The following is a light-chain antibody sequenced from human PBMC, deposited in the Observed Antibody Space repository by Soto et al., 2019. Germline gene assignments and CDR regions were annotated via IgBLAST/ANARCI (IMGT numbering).Light chain of an antibody. J-gene: IGKJ1*01. CDR3: EQANGFPWT. CDR2: AAS. V-gene: IGKV1-12*01. CDR1: QGISSW. Sequence: DIQMTQSPSSLSASVGDRVTITCRASQGISSWLVWYQQKPGKAPKLLIYAASSLQSGVPSRFSGSGSGTDLTVTIRCLQSEDLSALYIEQANGFPWTLSQGTKVDIK.